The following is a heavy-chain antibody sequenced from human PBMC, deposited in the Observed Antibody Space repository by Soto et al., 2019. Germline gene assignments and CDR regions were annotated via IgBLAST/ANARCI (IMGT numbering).Heavy chain of an antibody. CDR3: ARDEGGYFDY. CDR2: ISSSSGYI. CDR1: GFTFSSYG. V-gene: IGHV3-21*01. D-gene: IGHD3-16*01. Sequence: KPGGSLRLSCAASGFTFSSYGMHWVRQAPGKGLEWVSSISSSSGYIYYADSVKGRFTISRDNAKNSVWLQMNSLRAEDTAVYYCARDEGGYFDYWGQGALVTVSS. J-gene: IGHJ4*02.